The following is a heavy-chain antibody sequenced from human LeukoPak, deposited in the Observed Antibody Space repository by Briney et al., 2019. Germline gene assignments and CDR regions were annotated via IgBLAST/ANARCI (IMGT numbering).Heavy chain of an antibody. CDR3: ARETTVTTSDAFDI. Sequence: SETLSLTCTVSGGSISSYYWSWIRQPPGKGLEWIGYIYYSGSTNYNPSLRSRVTISVDTSKNQFSLKLSSVTAADTAVYYCARETTVTTSDAFDIWGQGTMVTVSS. V-gene: IGHV4-59*01. J-gene: IGHJ3*02. CDR2: IYYSGST. D-gene: IGHD4-17*01. CDR1: GGSISSYY.